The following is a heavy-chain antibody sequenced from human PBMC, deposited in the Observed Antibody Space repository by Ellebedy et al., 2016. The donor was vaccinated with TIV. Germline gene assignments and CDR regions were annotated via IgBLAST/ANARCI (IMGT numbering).Heavy chain of an antibody. V-gene: IGHV3-7*02. D-gene: IGHD3-3*01. CDR1: GFTFSGYW. J-gene: IGHJ5*02. CDR2: IKYDGSEK. Sequence: GESLKISCAASGFTFSGYWMSWVRQAPGKGLEWVANIKYDGSEKYYGDSVKGRFTISRDNAKKSLYLQMDSLRAEDTAVYYCARWYDDSWTGYYTWGQGTLVTVSS. CDR3: ARWYDDSWTGYYT.